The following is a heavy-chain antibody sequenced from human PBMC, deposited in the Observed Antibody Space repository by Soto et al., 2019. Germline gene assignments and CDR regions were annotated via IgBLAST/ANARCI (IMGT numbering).Heavy chain of an antibody. D-gene: IGHD6-13*01. CDR2: ISGSAART. CDR1: GFAFGGFT. J-gene: IGHJ4*02. Sequence: VQVLESGGGLVQPGGSLRLSCSVSGFAFGGFTMTWVRQAPGKGLEWVSSISGSAARTYYADSVQGRFTISRDNSKRTLYLQMNSLRVEDPAEYYCTRGGVGTTGSCDFWGQGTLVAVSS. CDR3: TRGGVGTTGSCDF. V-gene: IGHV3-23*01.